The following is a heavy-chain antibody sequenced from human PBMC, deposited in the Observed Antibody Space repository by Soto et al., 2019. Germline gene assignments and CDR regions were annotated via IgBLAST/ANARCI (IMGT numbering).Heavy chain of an antibody. CDR2: INPNSGGT. CDR1: GYTFTGYY. V-gene: IGHV1-2*04. D-gene: IGHD6-13*01. Sequence: GASVKISCKASGYTFTGYYMHGVRQAPGQGLEWMGWINPNSGGTNYAQKFQGWVTMTRDTSISTAYMELSRLRSDDTAVYYCARALIYPGIAPRFDPWGQGTLVTVSS. J-gene: IGHJ5*02. CDR3: ARALIYPGIAPRFDP.